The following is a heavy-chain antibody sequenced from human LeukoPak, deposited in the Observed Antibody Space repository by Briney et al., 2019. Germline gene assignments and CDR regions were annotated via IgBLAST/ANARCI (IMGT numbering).Heavy chain of an antibody. J-gene: IGHJ4*02. V-gene: IGHV1-46*01. CDR2: INPNGGDA. CDR3: ARGVWGYECTGGGCYFVDY. D-gene: IGHD2-15*01. Sequence: ASVKVSCKASGYIFTAYFLHWLRQAPGQGLEWIGRINPNGGDANYGQTCPGRISITWDTSTSTVSMELNSLTSDDTAVYYCARGVWGYECTGGGCYFVDYWGQGTLVTVSS. CDR1: GYIFTAYF.